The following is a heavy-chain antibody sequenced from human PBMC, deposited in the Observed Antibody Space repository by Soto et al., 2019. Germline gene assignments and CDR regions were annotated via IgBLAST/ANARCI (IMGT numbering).Heavy chain of an antibody. D-gene: IGHD6-19*01. V-gene: IGHV3-23*01. CDR1: GFTFSSYA. J-gene: IGHJ1*01. Sequence: PGESLKISCAASGFTFSSYAMSWVRQAPGKGLEWVSAISGSGGSTYYADSVKGRFTISRDNSKNTLYLQMNSLRAEDTAVYYCASQSSGWYIRDFQHWGQGTLVTVSS. CDR3: ASQSSGWYIRDFQH. CDR2: ISGSGGST.